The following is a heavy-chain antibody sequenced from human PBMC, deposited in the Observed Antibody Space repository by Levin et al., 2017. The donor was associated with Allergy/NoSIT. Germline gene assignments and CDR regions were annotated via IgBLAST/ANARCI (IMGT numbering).Heavy chain of an antibody. CDR1: GFTFSDYY. CDR2: ISSSGSTI. Sequence: GGSLRLSCAASGFTFSDYYMSWIRQAPGKGLEWVSYISSSGSTIYYADSVKGRFTISRDNAKNSLYLQMNSLRAEDTAVYYCARDSQLGRPEYFQHWGQGTLVTVSS. CDR3: ARDSQLGRPEYFQH. V-gene: IGHV3-11*01. D-gene: IGHD6-13*01. J-gene: IGHJ1*01.